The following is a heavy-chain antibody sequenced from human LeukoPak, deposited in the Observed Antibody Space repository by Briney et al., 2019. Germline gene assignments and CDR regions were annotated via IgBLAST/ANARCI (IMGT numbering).Heavy chain of an antibody. CDR3: AKDGGLWVSAHWGDS. V-gene: IGHV3-23*01. Sequence: GGSLRLSCTASGFTFSSYTMTWVRQAPGKGLKWVSTITTGDGNTYYADSVKGRFTVSRDDSKNTLYLQMNSLRAEDTAVYYCAKDGGLWVSAHWGDSWGRGTLVAVSS. CDR2: ITTGDGNT. J-gene: IGHJ4*02. D-gene: IGHD7-27*01. CDR1: GFTFSSYT.